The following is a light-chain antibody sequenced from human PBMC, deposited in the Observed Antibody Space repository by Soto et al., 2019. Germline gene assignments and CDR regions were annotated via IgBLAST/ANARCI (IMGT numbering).Light chain of an antibody. J-gene: IGKJ4*01. Sequence: DIQMTQSPSTLSASVGDRVTITCRASQSVTSRLAWYQQKPGKAHKLLIYGASNLERGVPSRFSGSRSGTEFTLTISSLQPDDFASYYCQQYNSHSLTFGGGTTVDIK. CDR3: QQYNSHSLT. CDR2: GAS. V-gene: IGKV1-5*01. CDR1: QSVTSR.